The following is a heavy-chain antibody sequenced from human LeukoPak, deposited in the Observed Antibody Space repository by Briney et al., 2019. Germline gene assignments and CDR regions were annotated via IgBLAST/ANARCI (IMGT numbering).Heavy chain of an antibody. CDR2: IYYSGST. V-gene: IGHV4-39*07. Sequence: SETLSLTCTVSGGSISSSSYYWGWIRQPPGKGLEWIGSIYYSGSTYYNPSLKSRVTISVDTSKNQFSLKLSSVTAADTAVYYCARERITMVRGAIRPSTFDYWGQGTLVTVSS. CDR3: ARERITMVRGAIRPSTFDY. J-gene: IGHJ4*02. CDR1: GGSISSSSYY. D-gene: IGHD3-10*01.